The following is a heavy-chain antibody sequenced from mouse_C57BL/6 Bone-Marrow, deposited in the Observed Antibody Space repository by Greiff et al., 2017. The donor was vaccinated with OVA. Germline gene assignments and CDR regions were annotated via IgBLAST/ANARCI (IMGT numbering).Heavy chain of an antibody. CDR3: ARRGCNPGYFDV. D-gene: IGHD2-1*01. Sequence: QVQLQQSGPELVKPGASVKLSCKASGYTFTSYDINWVKQRPGQGLEWIGWIYPRDGSNKYNEKFKGKATLTVDTSSSTAYMELHSLTSDDSAVYFCARRGCNPGYFDVWGTGTTVTVSS. V-gene: IGHV1-85*01. CDR1: GYTFTSYD. CDR2: IYPRDGSN. J-gene: IGHJ1*03.